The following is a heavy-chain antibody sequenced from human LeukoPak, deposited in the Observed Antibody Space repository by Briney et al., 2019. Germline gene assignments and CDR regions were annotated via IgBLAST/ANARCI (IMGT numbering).Heavy chain of an antibody. D-gene: IGHD2-2*01. V-gene: IGHV3-21*01. J-gene: IGHJ5*02. CDR2: ISSSSSYI. CDR3: AREEGYCSSTSCPTQFDP. Sequence: GGSLRLSCAASGFTFSSYSMNWVRQAPGKGPEWVSSISSSSSYIYYADSVKGRFTISRDNAKNSLYLQMNSLRAEDTAVYYCAREEGYCSSTSCPTQFDPWGQGTLVTVSS. CDR1: GFTFSSYS.